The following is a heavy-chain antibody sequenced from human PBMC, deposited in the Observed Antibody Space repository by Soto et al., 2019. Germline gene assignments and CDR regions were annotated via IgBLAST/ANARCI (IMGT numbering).Heavy chain of an antibody. V-gene: IGHV4-39*01. Sequence: SLTCTVSGGSISSSGYYWGWVRQPPGRGLEWIGYIYYGGSPYYNPSLKSRVTISVDTSKNQFSLNLSSVTAADTAVYYCAVPAASVAGASGTYYYYGMDVWGQGTTVTVAS. CDR3: AVPAASVAGASGTYYYYGMDV. CDR2: IYYGGSP. CDR1: GGSISSSGYY. J-gene: IGHJ6*02. D-gene: IGHD6-19*01.